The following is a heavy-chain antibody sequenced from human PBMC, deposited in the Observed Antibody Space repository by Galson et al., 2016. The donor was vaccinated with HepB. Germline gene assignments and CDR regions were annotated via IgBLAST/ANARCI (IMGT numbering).Heavy chain of an antibody. D-gene: IGHD3-16*01. CDR3: SRGGGMYYSMDV. CDR2: IKEDGDEI. V-gene: IGHV3-7*01. J-gene: IGHJ6*02. Sequence: SLRLSCAASGFTFSNYWMSWVRQAPGKGPEWVANIKEDGDEIYYADSVKGRFTISRDNAQNSLYLRMDSLRAEDTAVYFCSRGGGMYYSMDVWGQGTAVTV. CDR1: GFTFSNYW.